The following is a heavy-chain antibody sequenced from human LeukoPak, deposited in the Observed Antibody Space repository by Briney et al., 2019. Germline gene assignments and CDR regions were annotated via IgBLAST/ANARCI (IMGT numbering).Heavy chain of an antibody. Sequence: ETLSLTCAVYGGSFSGYYWSWIRQPPGKGLEWIGEINHSGSTNYNPSLKSRVTISVDTSKNQFSLKLSSVTAADTAVYYCARRVYYDIKRMNWFDPWGQGTLVTVSS. CDR1: GGSFSGYY. D-gene: IGHD3-22*01. J-gene: IGHJ5*02. CDR2: INHSGST. CDR3: ARRVYYDIKRMNWFDP. V-gene: IGHV4-34*01.